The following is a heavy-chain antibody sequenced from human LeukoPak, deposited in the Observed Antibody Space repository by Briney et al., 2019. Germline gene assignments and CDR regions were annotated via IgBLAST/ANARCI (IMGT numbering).Heavy chain of an antibody. CDR1: VFTFSSYS. V-gene: IGHV3-21*01. Sequence: VGSLRLSCAASVFTFSSYSMNWVRQAPGKGLEWVSSISSSSSYIYYADSVKGRFTISRDNAKNSLYLQMNSLRAEDTAVYYCARDPRGYNWNDVGYFDYWGQGTLVTVSS. J-gene: IGHJ4*02. D-gene: IGHD1-1*01. CDR2: ISSSSSYI. CDR3: ARDPRGYNWNDVGYFDY.